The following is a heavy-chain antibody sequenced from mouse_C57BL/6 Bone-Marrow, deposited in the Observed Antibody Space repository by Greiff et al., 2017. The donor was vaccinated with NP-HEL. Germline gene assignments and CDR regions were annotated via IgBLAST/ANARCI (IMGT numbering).Heavy chain of an antibody. D-gene: IGHD2-5*01. J-gene: IGHJ3*01. CDR1: GYTFTSYW. Sequence: QVQLQQPGAELVKPGASVTLSCKASGYTFTSYWMHWVKQRPGRGLEWIGRIDPNSGGTKYNEKFKSKATLTVDTPSSTAYMQLSSLTTEDSAVDYCARRDYSNYALDYWGQGTLVTVSA. CDR3: ARRDYSNYALDY. CDR2: IDPNSGGT. V-gene: IGHV1-72*01.